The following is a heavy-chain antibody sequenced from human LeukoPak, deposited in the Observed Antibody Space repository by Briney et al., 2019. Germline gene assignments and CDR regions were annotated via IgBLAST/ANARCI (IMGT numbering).Heavy chain of an antibody. D-gene: IGHD3-22*01. Sequence: ASVKVSCKVFGYTLTELSMHWVRQAPGKGLEWMGGFDPEDGETIYAQKFQGRVAMTEDTSTDTAYMELSSLRSEDTAVYYCATGTPGYYDSSGMSFDYWGQGTLVTVSS. J-gene: IGHJ4*02. V-gene: IGHV1-24*01. CDR1: GYTLTELS. CDR2: FDPEDGET. CDR3: ATGTPGYYDSSGMSFDY.